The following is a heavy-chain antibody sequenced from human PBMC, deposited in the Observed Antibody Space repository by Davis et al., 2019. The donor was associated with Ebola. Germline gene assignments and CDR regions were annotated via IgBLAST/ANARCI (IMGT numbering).Heavy chain of an antibody. Sequence: SVKVSCKASGGTFTSYVITWVRQAPGQGLEWMGGIIPILGLTNYAQKFQGRVTITADESASTAYMEVSSLRSEDTAVYYCARSATVLVVYTMRYWGQGTLVTVSS. CDR3: ARSATVLVVYTMRY. D-gene: IGHD2-8*02. J-gene: IGHJ4*02. CDR2: IIPILGLT. CDR1: GGTFTSYV. V-gene: IGHV1-69*10.